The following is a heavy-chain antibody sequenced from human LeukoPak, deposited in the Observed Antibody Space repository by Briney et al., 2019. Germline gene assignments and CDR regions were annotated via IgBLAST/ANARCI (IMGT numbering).Heavy chain of an antibody. D-gene: IGHD1-26*01. J-gene: IGHJ4*02. V-gene: IGHV1-69*01. CDR1: GGTFSSYA. CDR3: ARNFFGSRGGGVDLYFDY. CDR2: IIPIFGTA. Sequence: ASVKVSCKASGGTFSSYAISWVRQAPGQGLEWMGGIIPIFGTANYAQKFQGRVTITADESTSTAYMELSSLRSEDTAVYYCARNFFGSRGGGVDLYFDYWGQGTLVTVSS.